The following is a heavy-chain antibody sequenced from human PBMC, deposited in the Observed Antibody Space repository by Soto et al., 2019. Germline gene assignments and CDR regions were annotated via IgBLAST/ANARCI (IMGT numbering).Heavy chain of an antibody. Sequence: ASVKVSCKASGYPFTSYYVHWVRQAPGQGLEWMGFINPSSGSTSYAQKFQCRVTMTRDTATSTVYMEVSSLRSEDTAVYYCASGAVAGTSYFDYWGQGTLVNVSS. V-gene: IGHV1-46*01. CDR2: INPSSGST. CDR1: GYPFTSYY. J-gene: IGHJ4*02. CDR3: ASGAVAGTSYFDY. D-gene: IGHD6-19*01.